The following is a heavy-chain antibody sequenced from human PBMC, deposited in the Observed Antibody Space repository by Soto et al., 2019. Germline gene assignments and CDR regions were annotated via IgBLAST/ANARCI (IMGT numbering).Heavy chain of an antibody. CDR3: TTDLSPYSGLTDY. Sequence: GGSLRLSCAASGFTFSNAWMSWVRQAPGKGLEWVGRIKSKTDGGTTDYAAPVKGRFTISRDDSKNTLYLQMNSLKTEDTAVYYCTTDLSPYSGLTDYWGQGTLVTVSS. CDR1: GFTFSNAW. V-gene: IGHV3-15*01. D-gene: IGHD5-12*01. CDR2: IKSKTDGGTT. J-gene: IGHJ4*02.